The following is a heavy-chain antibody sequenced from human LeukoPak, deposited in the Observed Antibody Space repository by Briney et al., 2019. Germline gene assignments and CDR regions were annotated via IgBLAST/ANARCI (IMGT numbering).Heavy chain of an antibody. Sequence: LKPSETLSLTCAVYGGSFSGYYWSWIRQPPGKGLEWIGEINHSGSTNYNPSLKSRVTISVDTSKNQFSLKLSSVTTADTAVYYCARVGYGFGYPYYYYYGMDVWGQGTTVTVSS. D-gene: IGHD5-18*01. CDR1: GGSFSGYY. CDR2: INHSGST. V-gene: IGHV4-34*01. J-gene: IGHJ6*02. CDR3: ARVGYGFGYPYYYYYGMDV.